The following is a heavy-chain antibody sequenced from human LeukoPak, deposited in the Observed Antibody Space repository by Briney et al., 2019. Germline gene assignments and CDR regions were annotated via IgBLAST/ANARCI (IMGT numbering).Heavy chain of an antibody. Sequence: PGGSLRLSCAASGFTFSSYSMNWVRQAPGRGLEWVSSISSSSSYIYYADSVKGRFTISRDNAKNSLYLQMNSLRAEDTAVYYCAREPDCSGGSCYPGYWGQGTLVTVSS. CDR2: ISSSSSYI. J-gene: IGHJ4*02. CDR1: GFTFSSYS. D-gene: IGHD2-15*01. V-gene: IGHV3-21*01. CDR3: AREPDCSGGSCYPGY.